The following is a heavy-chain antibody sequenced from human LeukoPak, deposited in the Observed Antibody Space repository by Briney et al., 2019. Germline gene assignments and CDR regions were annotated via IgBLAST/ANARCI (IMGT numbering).Heavy chain of an antibody. CDR2: IYYSGST. J-gene: IGHJ4*02. CDR3: ARRLPMVENNGDYFDY. D-gene: IGHD1/OR15-1a*01. V-gene: IGHV4-39*01. CDR1: GASISSSSYY. Sequence: PSETLSLTCTVSGASISSSSYYWGWIRQPPGKGLEWIVSIYYSGSTHYNPSLKSRVTISVDTSKSQFSLKLSSVTPADTAVYYCARRLPMVENNGDYFDYWGQGTLVTVSS.